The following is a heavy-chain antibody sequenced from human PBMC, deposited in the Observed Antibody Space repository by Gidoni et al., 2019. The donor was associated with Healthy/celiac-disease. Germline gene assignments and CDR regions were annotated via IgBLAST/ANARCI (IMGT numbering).Heavy chain of an antibody. V-gene: IGHV3-49*04. CDR3: TRDPEDSSSWDYYYYYMDV. J-gene: IGHJ6*03. CDR1: GFTFGDYA. D-gene: IGHD6-13*01. Sequence: EVQLVESGGGLVQTGRSLRLSCTASGFTFGDYAMSWVRQSPGKGLEWVGFIRSKAYGGTTEYAASVKGRFTISRDDSKSIAYLQMNSLKTEDTAVYYCTRDPEDSSSWDYYYYYMDVWGKGTTVTVSS. CDR2: IRSKAYGGTT.